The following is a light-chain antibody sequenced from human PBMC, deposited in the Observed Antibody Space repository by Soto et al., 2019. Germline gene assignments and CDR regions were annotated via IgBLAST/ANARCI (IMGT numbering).Light chain of an antibody. CDR1: QSVGSIF. V-gene: IGKV3-20*01. CDR3: QQYGSSPQA. Sequence: EIVLTQSPGTLSLSPGERATLPCRASQSVGSIFLAWYQQKPGQAPRLLIYDASSRAAGIPDRFSGSGSGTDFTLTISRLEPEDFAVYYCQQYGSSPQAFGQGTKVDIK. J-gene: IGKJ1*01. CDR2: DAS.